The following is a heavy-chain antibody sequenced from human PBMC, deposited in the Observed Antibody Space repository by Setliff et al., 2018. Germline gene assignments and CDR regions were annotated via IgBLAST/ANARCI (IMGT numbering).Heavy chain of an antibody. J-gene: IGHJ6*03. CDR2: IIPIFGTT. D-gene: IGHD2-21*01. CDR1: GGTFQNYG. CDR3: ARVLGVDFQYYYLDI. Sequence: SVKVSCKASGGTFQNYGLTCVRQAPGQGLEWMVGIIPIFGTTNYAHRFKGSVTFTADDSTSTAYMDLSRLTSEDTAGYYCARVLGVDFQYYYLDIWGKGTTVTVSS. V-gene: IGHV1-69*13.